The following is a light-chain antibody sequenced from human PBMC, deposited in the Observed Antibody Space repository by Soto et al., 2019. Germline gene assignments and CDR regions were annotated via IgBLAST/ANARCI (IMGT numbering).Light chain of an antibody. J-gene: IGKJ3*01. CDR1: QSINNRY. CDR2: GAS. Sequence: EIVLTQSPGTLSLSPGERATLSCRASQSINNRYFAWYQQKPGQAPRLLIYGASSRATGIPDRFISSGSGTDFTLTLSRLEPEDFAVYYCQQFGSSPGFTFGPGTKVDIK. V-gene: IGKV3-20*01. CDR3: QQFGSSPGFT.